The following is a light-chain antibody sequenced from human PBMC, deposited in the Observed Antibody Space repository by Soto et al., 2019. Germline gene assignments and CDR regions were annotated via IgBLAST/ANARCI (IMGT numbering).Light chain of an antibody. Sequence: EIVLTQSPGTLSLSPGERATLSCRTSQTVSNTYLAWYQQKPGQAPRLLIYGASSRATGIQDRFSGSGSGTDFTLTISRLEPEDFAVYYCQQYSTSPPEYTFGPGTKLEIK. J-gene: IGKJ2*01. CDR2: GAS. CDR1: QTVSNTY. CDR3: QQYSTSPPEYT. V-gene: IGKV3-20*01.